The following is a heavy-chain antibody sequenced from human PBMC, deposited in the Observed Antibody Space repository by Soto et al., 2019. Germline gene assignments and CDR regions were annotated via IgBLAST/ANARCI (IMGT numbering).Heavy chain of an antibody. J-gene: IGHJ4*02. D-gene: IGHD3-10*01. V-gene: IGHV3-15*07. CDR1: GFTFSNAW. CDR2: IKSKTDGGTT. CDR3: TTDRAGPLWFGELFKIPS. Sequence: GGSLRLSCAASGFTFSNAWMNWVRQAPGKGLEWVGRIKSKTDGGTTNYAAPLKGRFTISRDDSKNTLYLQMNSLKTEDTAVYYCTTDRAGPLWFGELFKIPSWGQGTLVTVSS.